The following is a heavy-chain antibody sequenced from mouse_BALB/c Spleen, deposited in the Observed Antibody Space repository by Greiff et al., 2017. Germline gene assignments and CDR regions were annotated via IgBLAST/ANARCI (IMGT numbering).Heavy chain of an antibody. CDR1: GFTFSSYT. V-gene: IGHV5-12-2*01. CDR2: ISNGGGST. CDR3: ARHNNYGYDKGPYWYFDV. D-gene: IGHD2-2*01. Sequence: EVKLMESGGGLVQPGGSLKLSCAASGFTFSSYTMSWVRQTPEKRLEWVAYISNGGGSTYYPDTVKGRFTISRDNAKNTLYLQMSSLKSEDTAMYYCARHNNYGYDKGPYWYFDVWGAGTTVTVSS. J-gene: IGHJ1*01.